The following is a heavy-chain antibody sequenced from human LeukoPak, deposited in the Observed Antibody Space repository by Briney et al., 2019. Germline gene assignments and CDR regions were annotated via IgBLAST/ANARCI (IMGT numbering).Heavy chain of an antibody. J-gene: IGHJ4*02. CDR3: ASDDRPRGAARFDY. D-gene: IGHD6-6*01. CDR2: IIPIFGTA. V-gene: IGHV1-69*01. CDR1: GGTFSSYA. Sequence: GGSVKVSCKASGGTFSSYAISWVRQAPGQGLEWMGGIIPIFGTANYAQKFQGRVTITADESTSTAYMELSSLRSEDTAVYYCASDDRPRGAARFDYWGQGTLVTVSS.